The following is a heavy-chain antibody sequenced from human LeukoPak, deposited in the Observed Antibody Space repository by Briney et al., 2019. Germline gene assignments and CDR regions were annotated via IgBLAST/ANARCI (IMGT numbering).Heavy chain of an antibody. CDR1: GFIFSSHW. D-gene: IGHD3-10*01. CDR2: IKQDGSEK. CDR3: ASSFYASGSYYEDY. J-gene: IGHJ4*02. Sequence: GGSLRLSCAAPGFIFSSHWMNWVRQAPGKGLEWVANIKQDGSEKYYVDSVKGRFTISRDNAKNSLYLQMNSLRAEDTAVYYCASSFYASGSYYEDYWGQGTLVTVSS. V-gene: IGHV3-7*01.